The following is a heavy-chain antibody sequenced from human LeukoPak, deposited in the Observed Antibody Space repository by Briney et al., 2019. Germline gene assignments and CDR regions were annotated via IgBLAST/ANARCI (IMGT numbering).Heavy chain of an antibody. CDR3: ARVAAAAGTGLYYFYY. Sequence: SPTLSLTCTVSGGSISSYYWSWIRQPPGKGLELIGYIYYSGSTNYNPFLKSPVTISVDTSNNQFSLKVSSVTAADTAVYYCARVAAAAGTGLYYFYYWGQGTLVTVSS. D-gene: IGHD6-13*01. V-gene: IGHV4-59*12. CDR1: GGSISSYY. CDR2: IYYSGST. J-gene: IGHJ4*02.